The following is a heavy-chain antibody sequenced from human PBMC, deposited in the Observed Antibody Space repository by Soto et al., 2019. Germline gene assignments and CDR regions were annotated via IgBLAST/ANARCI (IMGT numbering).Heavy chain of an antibody. CDR2: IYYSGST. Sequence: SETLSLTCTVSGGSISSGDYYWSWIRQPPGKGLEWIGYIYYSGSTYYNPSLKSRVTISVDTSKNQFSLKLSSVTAADTAVYYCAREAPCGSGGSCYSAWFDPWGQGTLVTVSS. CDR3: AREAPCGSGGSCYSAWFDP. V-gene: IGHV4-30-4*01. J-gene: IGHJ5*02. CDR1: GGSISSGDYY. D-gene: IGHD2-15*01.